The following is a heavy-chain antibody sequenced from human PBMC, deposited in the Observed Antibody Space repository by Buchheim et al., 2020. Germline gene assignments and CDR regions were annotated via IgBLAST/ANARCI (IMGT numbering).Heavy chain of an antibody. CDR1: GGSFSGYY. V-gene: IGHV4-34*01. CDR3: ARYLLGYCSSTSCYDYYYYYGMDV. D-gene: IGHD2-2*01. Sequence: QVQLQQWGAGLLKPSETLSPTCAVYGGSFSGYYWSWIRQPPGKGLEWIGEINHSGSTNYNPSLKSRVTISVDTSKNQFSLKLSSVTAADTAVYYCARYLLGYCSSTSCYDYYYYYGMDVWGQGTT. CDR2: INHSGST. J-gene: IGHJ6*02.